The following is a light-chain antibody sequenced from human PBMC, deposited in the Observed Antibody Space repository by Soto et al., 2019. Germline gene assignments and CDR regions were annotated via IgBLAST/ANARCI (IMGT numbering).Light chain of an antibody. Sequence: EIVLTQSPATLSLSPGERATLSCRASQSVGSYLAWYQQKPGQAPRPLIYDASNRATGIPARFSGSGSGTDFPLTISSLEPEDFAVYYCQQRSNGPTITFGQGTRLEIK. CDR1: QSVGSY. CDR2: DAS. V-gene: IGKV3-11*01. J-gene: IGKJ5*01. CDR3: QQRSNGPTIT.